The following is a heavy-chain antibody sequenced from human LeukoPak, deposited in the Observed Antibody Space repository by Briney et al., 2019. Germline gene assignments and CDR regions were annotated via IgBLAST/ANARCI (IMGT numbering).Heavy chain of an antibody. CDR2: INPTGDST. Sequence: GASVKVSCKASGYTFTNYYIHWVRQAPGQGLEWMGIINPTGDSTSYAQKFQARVTMTRDTSTNTVYMELSSLRSEDTAVYYCARHPSPQLHHFDYWGQGTLVTVSP. CDR3: ARHPSPQLHHFDY. V-gene: IGHV1-46*01. J-gene: IGHJ4*02. D-gene: IGHD2-2*01. CDR1: GYTFTNYY.